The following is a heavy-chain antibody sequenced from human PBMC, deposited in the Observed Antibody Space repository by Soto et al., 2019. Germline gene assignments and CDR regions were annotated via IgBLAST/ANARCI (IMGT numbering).Heavy chain of an antibody. Sequence: GGSLRLSCAASGFTFDDYAMHWVRQAPGKGLEWVSGISWNSGSIGYADSVKGRFTISRDNAKNSLYLQMNRLRAEDTALDDCAKDKSDYGDYQTHFDYWGQGTLVTVSS. CDR3: AKDKSDYGDYQTHFDY. D-gene: IGHD4-17*01. CDR1: GFTFDDYA. V-gene: IGHV3-9*01. CDR2: ISWNSGSI. J-gene: IGHJ4*02.